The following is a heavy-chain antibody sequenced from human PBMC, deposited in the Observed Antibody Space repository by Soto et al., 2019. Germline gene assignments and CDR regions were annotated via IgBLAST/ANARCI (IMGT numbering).Heavy chain of an antibody. CDR1: GGSISSGGYY. CDR3: ARGPYDYVWGSYRGPYYFDY. V-gene: IGHV4-31*03. Sequence: SETLSLTCTVSGGSISSGGYYWSWIRQHPGKGLEWIGYIYYSGSTYYNPPLKSRVTISVDTSKNQFSLKLSSVTAADTAVYYCARGPYDYVWGSYRGPYYFDYWGQGTLVTVSS. J-gene: IGHJ4*02. D-gene: IGHD3-16*02. CDR2: IYYSGST.